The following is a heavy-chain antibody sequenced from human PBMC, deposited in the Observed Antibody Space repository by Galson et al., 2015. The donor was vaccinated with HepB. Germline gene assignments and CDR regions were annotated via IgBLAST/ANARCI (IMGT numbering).Heavy chain of an antibody. CDR3: ARPKLWFGEASDAFDI. J-gene: IGHJ3*02. CDR1: GYTFTSYA. V-gene: IGHV1-3*01. Sequence: SVKVSCKASGYTFTSYAMHWVRQAPGQRLEWMGWINAGNGNTKYSQKFQGRVTITRDTSASTAYMELSSLRSEDTAVYYCARPKLWFGEASDAFDIWGQGTMVTVSS. CDR2: INAGNGNT. D-gene: IGHD3-10*01.